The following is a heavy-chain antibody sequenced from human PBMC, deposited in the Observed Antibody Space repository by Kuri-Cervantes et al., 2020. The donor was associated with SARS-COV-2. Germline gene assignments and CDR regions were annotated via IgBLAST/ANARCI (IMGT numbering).Heavy chain of an antibody. CDR3: ARSTSFRRLVVISQGGAFDI. CDR1: GYTLTGYY. CDR2: INPNSGGT. D-gene: IGHD3-22*01. V-gene: IGHV1-2*04. J-gene: IGHJ3*02. Sequence: ASVKVSCKASGYTLTGYYMHWVRQAPGQGLEWMGWINPNSGGTNYAQKFQAWVTMTRDTSISTVYMELSRLRSDDTAVYYCARSTSFRRLVVISQGGAFDIWGQGTMVTVSS.